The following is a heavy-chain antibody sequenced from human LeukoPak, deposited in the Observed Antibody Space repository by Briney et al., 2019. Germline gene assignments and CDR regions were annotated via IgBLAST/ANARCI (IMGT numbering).Heavy chain of an antibody. Sequence: GGSLRLSCAASGFTFSSYGMHWVRQAPGKGLEWVAFIRYDGSNKYYADSVKGRFTISRDNSKNTLYLQMNSLRAEDTAVYYCAKVTAGYCSSTSCYTFDYWGQGTLVTVSS. D-gene: IGHD2-2*02. CDR2: IRYDGSNK. CDR1: GFTFSSYG. J-gene: IGHJ4*02. V-gene: IGHV3-30*02. CDR3: AKVTAGYCSSTSCYTFDY.